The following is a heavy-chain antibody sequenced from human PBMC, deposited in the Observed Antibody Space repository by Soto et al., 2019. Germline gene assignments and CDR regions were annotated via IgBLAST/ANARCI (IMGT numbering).Heavy chain of an antibody. CDR1: GFIFSTYG. D-gene: IGHD2-8*02. J-gene: IGHJ3*02. CDR3: AKSWSGSHGAFDM. Sequence: QVQLVESGGGVVQPGRSLRLSCAASGFIFSTYGMHWVRQAPGKGLEWVAVISYDGSNQYYEDSVKGRFTISRDNSKNTLYLQMKSLRVEDTAVYYCAKSWSGSHGAFDMWGQGTMVTVSA. V-gene: IGHV3-30*18. CDR2: ISYDGSNQ.